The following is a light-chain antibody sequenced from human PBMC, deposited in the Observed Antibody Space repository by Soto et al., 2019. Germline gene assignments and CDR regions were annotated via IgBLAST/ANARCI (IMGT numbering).Light chain of an antibody. CDR1: SSDVGTYSL. CDR3: CSYAGTSTYV. CDR2: EVT. V-gene: IGLV2-23*02. J-gene: IGLJ1*01. Sequence: QSVLTQPASVSGSPGQSITISCTGTSSDVGTYSLVSWYQQHPGKAPKLMIYEVTKRPSGVSSRFSGSKSGNTASLTISGLQAEDEADYYCCSYAGTSTYVFGTGTKVTVL.